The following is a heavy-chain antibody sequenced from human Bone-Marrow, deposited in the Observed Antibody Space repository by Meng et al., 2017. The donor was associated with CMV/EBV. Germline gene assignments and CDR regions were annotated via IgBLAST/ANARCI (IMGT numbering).Heavy chain of an antibody. CDR2: IHPHRGDT. D-gene: IGHD3-22*01. Sequence: ASVKVSCKASGYTFTAHYFHWVRQAPGQGLEWMGWIHPHRGDTNYAQQFQGRVTLTRDTSINTGYMELSRLRSDDTAVYYCVTLSSGRLDYWGQGTLVTVSS. CDR3: VTLSSGRLDY. CDR1: GYTFTAHY. V-gene: IGHV1-2*02. J-gene: IGHJ4*02.